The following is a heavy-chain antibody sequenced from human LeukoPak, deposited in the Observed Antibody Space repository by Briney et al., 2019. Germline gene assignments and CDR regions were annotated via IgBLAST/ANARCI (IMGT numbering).Heavy chain of an antibody. CDR2: INPNSGGT. Sequence: ASVKVSCKASGYTFTGYYMHWVRQTPGQGLEWMGSINPNSGGTNYAEKFQGRVTMTRDTSISTAYMELSRLRSDDTAVYYCASHSSGWYEYYFDYWGQGTLVTVSS. D-gene: IGHD6-19*01. CDR3: ASHSSGWYEYYFDY. CDR1: GYTFTGYY. V-gene: IGHV1-2*02. J-gene: IGHJ4*02.